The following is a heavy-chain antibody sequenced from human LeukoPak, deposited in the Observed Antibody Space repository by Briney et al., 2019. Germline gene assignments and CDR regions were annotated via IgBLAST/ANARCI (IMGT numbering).Heavy chain of an antibody. J-gene: IGHJ4*02. CDR1: GFTFSNYW. CDR3: ARDGSQRGKRFGELLNYSDY. D-gene: IGHD3-10*01. V-gene: IGHV3-7*03. CDR2: INQHGSEK. Sequence: GGSLRLSCTASGFTFSNYWMTWVRQAPGEGLEWVANINQHGSEKFYMDSVKGRFTISRDNGKNSLHLQMSSLRAEDTAVYYCARDGSQRGKRFGELLNYSDYWGQGTLVTVSS.